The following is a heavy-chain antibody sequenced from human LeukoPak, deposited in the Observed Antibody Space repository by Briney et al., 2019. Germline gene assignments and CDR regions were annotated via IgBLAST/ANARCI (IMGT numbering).Heavy chain of an antibody. Sequence: PGGSLRLSCAASGFTFSSYAMHWVRQAPGKGLEWVAVISYDGSNKYYADSVKGRFTISRDNSKNTLYLQMNSLRAEDTAVYYCARGSRGYSYGFDYWGQGTLVTVSS. CDR1: GFTFSSYA. J-gene: IGHJ4*02. V-gene: IGHV3-30*04. CDR3: ARGSRGYSYGFDY. D-gene: IGHD5-18*01. CDR2: ISYDGSNK.